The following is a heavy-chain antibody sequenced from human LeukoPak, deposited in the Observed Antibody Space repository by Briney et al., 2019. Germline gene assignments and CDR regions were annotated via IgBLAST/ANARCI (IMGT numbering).Heavy chain of an antibody. Sequence: PSETLPLTCAVYGGSFSGYYWTWIRQPPGKGLEWIGEIHYSGRINYNPSLKSRVTISADTSNNHFSLKMNSVTAADTAVYYCSRGTDAYKCGNSWGQGTLVTVSS. V-gene: IGHV4-34*01. CDR3: SRGTDAYKCGNS. D-gene: IGHD5-24*01. J-gene: IGHJ4*02. CDR2: IHYSGRI. CDR1: GGSFSGYY.